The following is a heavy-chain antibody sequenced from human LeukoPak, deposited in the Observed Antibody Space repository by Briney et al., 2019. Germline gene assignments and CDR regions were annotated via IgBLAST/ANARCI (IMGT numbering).Heavy chain of an antibody. CDR1: GYTFTCYD. CDR3: ARVDGTRRGKRNWFDP. CDR2: INPNNGST. Sequence: ASVKVSCKASGYTFTCYDIHWVRQATGQGLEWMGLINPNNGSTHYAQKFQGRVTMTRNTYISTAYMELSSLRSEDTAVEYGARVDGTRRGKRNWFDPWGQGTLVTVSS. D-gene: IGHD2-2*01. J-gene: IGHJ5*02. V-gene: IGHV1-8*02.